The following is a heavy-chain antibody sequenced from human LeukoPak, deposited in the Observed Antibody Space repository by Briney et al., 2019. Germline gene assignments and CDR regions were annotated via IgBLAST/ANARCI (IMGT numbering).Heavy chain of an antibody. CDR1: GYTFTSYD. J-gene: IGHJ4*02. D-gene: IGHD2-15*01. CDR3: ARGRGGPKEVVVAAIDY. V-gene: IGHV1-8*01. CDR2: MNPNSGNT. Sequence: ASVKVSFKASGYTFTSYDINWVRQATGQGLEWMGWMNPNSGNTGYAQKFQGRVTMTRNTSISTAYMELSSLRSEDTAVYYCARGRGGPKEVVVAAIDYWGQGTLVTVSS.